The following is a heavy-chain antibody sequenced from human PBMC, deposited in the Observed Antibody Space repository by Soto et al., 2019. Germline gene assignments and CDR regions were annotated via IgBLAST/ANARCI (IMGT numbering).Heavy chain of an antibody. V-gene: IGHV3-21*01. CDR1: GFTFSGYS. D-gene: IGHD7-27*01. CDR3: ASGFLTGFTV. Sequence: EVQLVESGGGLVKPGGSLRLSCVASGFTFSGYSINWVRQAPGKGLEWVSYISGPSIYIYYADSVKGRSTTSRDNAKSSVYLQMTSLRAADTAVYYCASGFLTGFTVWGHGTTVSVSS. CDR2: ISGPSIYI. J-gene: IGHJ6*02.